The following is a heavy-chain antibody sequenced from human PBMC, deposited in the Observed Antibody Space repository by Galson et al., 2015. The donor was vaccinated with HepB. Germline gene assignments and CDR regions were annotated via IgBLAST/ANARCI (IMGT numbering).Heavy chain of an antibody. Sequence: SLRLSCAASGFTFSSYAMSWVRQAPGKGLEWVSAISRSGGSSYYADSVKGRFTISRDNSENTLYLQVNSLSADDTAVYYCAKGGGGGAFEIWGRGTMVTVSS. CDR3: AKGGGGGAFEI. J-gene: IGHJ3*02. CDR2: ISRSGGSS. CDR1: GFTFSSYA. V-gene: IGHV3-23*01.